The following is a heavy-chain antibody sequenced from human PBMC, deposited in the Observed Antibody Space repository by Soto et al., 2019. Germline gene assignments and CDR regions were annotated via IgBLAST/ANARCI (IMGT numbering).Heavy chain of an antibody. J-gene: IGHJ4*02. Sequence: GGSLRLSCAASGFTFNNYAMNWVRQAPGKGLEWVATISGTGGSTYYADSVKGRFTISRDNSKNMLYLQMNSLRVEDTAVYYCAKDRLGGNFDYWGQGTQVTVSS. CDR1: GFTFNNYA. CDR3: AKDRLGGNFDY. CDR2: ISGTGGST. V-gene: IGHV3-23*01.